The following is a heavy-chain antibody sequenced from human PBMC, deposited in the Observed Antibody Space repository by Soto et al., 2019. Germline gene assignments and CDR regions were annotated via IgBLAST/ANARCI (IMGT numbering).Heavy chain of an antibody. CDR1: GFTFSSYG. D-gene: IGHD3-10*01. J-gene: IGHJ6*02. CDR3: ARDYYGSGSHHYYYGMDV. Sequence: GGSLRLSCAASGFTFSSYGMHWVRQAPGKGLEWVAVIWYDGSNKYYADSVKGRFTISRDNSMNTLYLQMNSLRAEDTAVYYCARDYYGSGSHHYYYGMDVWGQGTTVTVSS. CDR2: IWYDGSNK. V-gene: IGHV3-33*01.